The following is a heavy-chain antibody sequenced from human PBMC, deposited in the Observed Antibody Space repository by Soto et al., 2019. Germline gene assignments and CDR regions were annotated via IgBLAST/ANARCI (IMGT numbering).Heavy chain of an antibody. CDR2: INPNSGGT. D-gene: IGHD3-10*01. Sequence: QVQLVQSGAEVKKPGASVKVSCKASGYTFTGYYMHWVRQAPGQGLEWMGWINPNSGGTNYAQKFQGWVTMTRDTSISTAYMELSRLRSDDTGVYYCARGSVTMVRGVIITFYDYYYSMDVWGKGTTVTVSS. J-gene: IGHJ6*03. CDR1: GYTFTGYY. CDR3: ARGSVTMVRGVIITFYDYYYSMDV. V-gene: IGHV1-2*04.